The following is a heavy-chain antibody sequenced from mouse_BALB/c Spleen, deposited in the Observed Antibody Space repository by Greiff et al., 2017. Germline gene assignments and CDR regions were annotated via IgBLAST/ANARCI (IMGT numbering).Heavy chain of an antibody. CDR1: GYTFSSYW. CDR3: TRSDVTTATNYFDY. CDR2: ILPGSGST. J-gene: IGHJ2*01. Sequence: VQLQQSGAELMKPGASVKISCKATGYTFSSYWIEWVKQRPGHGLEWIGQILPGSGSTNYNEKFKGKATFTADTSSNTAYMQLSSLTSEDSAVYYCTRSDVTTATNYFDYWGQGTTLTVSS. V-gene: IGHV1-9*01. D-gene: IGHD1-2*01.